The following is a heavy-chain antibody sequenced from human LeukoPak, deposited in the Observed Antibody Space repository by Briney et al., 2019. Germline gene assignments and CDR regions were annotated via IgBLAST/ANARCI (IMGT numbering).Heavy chain of an antibody. CDR3: ARDDRGIQEYFQH. J-gene: IGHJ1*01. CDR2: IKSKTDGETT. Sequence: PGGSLRLSCAASGFTFSNAWMSWVRQASGKGPEWVGRIKSKTDGETTDYGAPVKGRFTISRDDSKNTLYLEMNSLRTEDTAVYYCARDDRGIQEYFQHWGQGTLVTVSS. CDR1: GFTFSNAW. D-gene: IGHD1-1*01. V-gene: IGHV3-15*01.